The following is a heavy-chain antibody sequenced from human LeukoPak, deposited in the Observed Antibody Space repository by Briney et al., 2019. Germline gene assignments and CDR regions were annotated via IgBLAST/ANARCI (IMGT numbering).Heavy chain of an antibody. CDR3: ARALIAVAGLNDY. V-gene: IGHV3-21*01. CDR2: ISSSSSYI. D-gene: IGHD6-19*01. CDR1: GFPFSSYS. Sequence: GGSLRLSCAASGFPFSSYSMNWVRQAPGKGLEWVSSISSSSSYIYYADSVKGRFTISRDNAKNSLYLQMNSLRAEDTAVYYCARALIAVAGLNDYWGQGILVTVSS. J-gene: IGHJ4*02.